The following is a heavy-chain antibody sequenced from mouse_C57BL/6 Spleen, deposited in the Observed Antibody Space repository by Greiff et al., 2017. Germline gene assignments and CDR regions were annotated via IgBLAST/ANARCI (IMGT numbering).Heavy chain of an antibody. V-gene: IGHV3-1*01. CDR1: GYSITSGYD. D-gene: IGHD1-1*01. CDR2: ISYSGST. Sequence: VQLKESGPGMVKPSQSLSLTCTVTGYSITSGYDWHWIRHSPGNKLEWMGYISYSGSTNYNPSLKSRISITHDTSKNHFFLKLNSVTTEDTATXYCARGYGSSLFDYWGQGTTLTVSS. J-gene: IGHJ2*01. CDR3: ARGYGSSLFDY.